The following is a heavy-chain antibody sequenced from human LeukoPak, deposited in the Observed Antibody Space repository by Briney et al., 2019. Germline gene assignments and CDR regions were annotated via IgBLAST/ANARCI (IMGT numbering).Heavy chain of an antibody. CDR1: GFTLSYAW. V-gene: IGHV3-7*03. Sequence: GGSLRLSCAASGFTLSYAWMSWVRQAPGKGLEWVANIKQEGSEKYYVDSVHGRFTSSRDNAKSSLYLQMNSLRAEDTAVYYCARDGDWYGSGSYYNFDAFDIWGQGTMVTVSS. CDR2: IKQEGSEK. D-gene: IGHD3-10*01. CDR3: ARDGDWYGSGSYYNFDAFDI. J-gene: IGHJ3*02.